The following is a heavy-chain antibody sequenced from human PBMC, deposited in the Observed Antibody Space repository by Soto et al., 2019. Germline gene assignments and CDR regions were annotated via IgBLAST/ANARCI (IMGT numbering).Heavy chain of an antibody. CDR1: GGTFSSYS. CDR3: AVALRDFWKPYYFDY. J-gene: IGHJ4*02. Sequence: QVQLVQSGVEVKKPGSSVKVSCKASGGTFSSYSISWVRQAPGQGLEWMGGIIPIFGTANYAQKFQGRVTITADESTSTGYLELSSLRSEDTAVYYCAVALRDFWKPYYFDYWGQGTLVTVSS. V-gene: IGHV1-69*01. CDR2: IIPIFGTA. D-gene: IGHD3-3*01.